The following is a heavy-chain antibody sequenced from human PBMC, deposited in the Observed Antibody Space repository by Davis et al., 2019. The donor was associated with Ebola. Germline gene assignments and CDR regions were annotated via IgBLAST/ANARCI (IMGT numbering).Heavy chain of an antibody. CDR2: IYSGGST. D-gene: IGHD2-15*01. J-gene: IGHJ4*02. Sequence: GESLKISCAAPGFTVSSNYMSWVRQAPGKGLEWVSVIYSGGSTYYADSVKGRFTIPRDNSKNTLYLKMNSLRAEDTAVYYCGKGGAVVVVPAAFDYWGQGTLVTVSS. CDR3: GKGGAVVVVPAAFDY. V-gene: IGHV3-53*05. CDR1: GFTVSSNY.